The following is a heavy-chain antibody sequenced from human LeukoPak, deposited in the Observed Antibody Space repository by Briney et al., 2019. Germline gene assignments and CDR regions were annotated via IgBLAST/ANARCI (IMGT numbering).Heavy chain of an antibody. CDR2: IRYDGSDK. CDR1: GFTFSRFG. V-gene: IGHV3-30*02. J-gene: IGHJ4*02. D-gene: IGHD2-15*01. CDR3: AKTPGGSSDY. Sequence: GGSLRLSCAASGFTFSRFGMQWVRQAPGKGLEWVAFIRYDGSDKYYADFVKGRFTISRDNSKDTLYLQMNSLRAEDTAVYYCAKTPGGSSDYWAREPWSPSPQ.